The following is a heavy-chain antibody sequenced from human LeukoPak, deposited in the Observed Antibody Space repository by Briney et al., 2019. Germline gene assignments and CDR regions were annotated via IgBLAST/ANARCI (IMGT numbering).Heavy chain of an antibody. CDR1: RFTFDDYA. J-gene: IGHJ6*02. CDR3: AKDLAATLDRTAVYYYYGMDV. D-gene: IGHD1-14*01. Sequence: GGSLRLSCAASRFTFDDYAMHWVRHAPGKGLEWVSGISWNSGSIGYADSVKGRFTISRDNAKNSLYLQMNSLRAEDTALYYCAKDLAATLDRTAVYYYYGMDVWGQGTTVTVSS. CDR2: ISWNSGSI. V-gene: IGHV3-9*01.